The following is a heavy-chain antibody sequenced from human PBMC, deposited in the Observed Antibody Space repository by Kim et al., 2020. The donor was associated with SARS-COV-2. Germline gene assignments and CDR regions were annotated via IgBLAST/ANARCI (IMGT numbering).Heavy chain of an antibody. CDR2: IYYSGST. V-gene: IGHV4-59*13. CDR1: GGSISSYY. D-gene: IGHD6-13*01. J-gene: IGHJ4*02. CDR3: ARGSSSGYSSSWYDFDY. Sequence: SQTLSLTCTVSGGSISSYYWSWIRQPPGKGLEWIGYIYYSGSTNYNPSLKSRVTISVDTSKNQFSLKLSSVTAADTAVYYCARGSSSGYSSSWYDFDYWGQGTLVTVSS.